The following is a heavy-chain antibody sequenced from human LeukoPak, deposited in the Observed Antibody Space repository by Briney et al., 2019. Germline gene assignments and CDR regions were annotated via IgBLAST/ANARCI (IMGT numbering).Heavy chain of an antibody. V-gene: IGHV4-4*09. CDR2: IYTSGST. D-gene: IGHD6-6*01. J-gene: IGHJ6*03. Sequence: SETLSLTCTVSGGSISSYYWSWIRQPPGKGLEWIGYIYTSGSTNYNPSLKSRVTISVDTSKNQFSLKLSSVTAADTAVYYCARRAVSSSSSYYYYYYYMDVWGKGTTVTVSS. CDR1: GGSISSYY. CDR3: ARRAVSSSSSYYYYYYYMDV.